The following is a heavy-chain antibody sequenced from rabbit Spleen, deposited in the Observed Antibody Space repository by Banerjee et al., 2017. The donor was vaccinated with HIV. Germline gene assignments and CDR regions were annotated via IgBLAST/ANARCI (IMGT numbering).Heavy chain of an antibody. D-gene: IGHD6-1*01. Sequence: QSLEESGGDLVKPGASLTLTCTASGFSFSSSDYMCWVRQAPGKGLEWISCIAGSSSDFTYSATWAKGRFTCSKTSSTTVTLQMTRLTAADTATYFCARAGYAGYGYANFRDYYGMDLWGPGTLVTVS. V-gene: IGHV1S40*01. CDR1: GFSFSSSDY. J-gene: IGHJ6*01. CDR3: ARAGYAGYGYANFRDYYGMDL. CDR2: IAGSSSDFT.